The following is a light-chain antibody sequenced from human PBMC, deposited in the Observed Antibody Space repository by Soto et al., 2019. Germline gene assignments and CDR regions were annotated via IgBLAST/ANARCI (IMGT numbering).Light chain of an antibody. CDR3: LQYDKWPPRLT. CDR2: GAS. CDR1: QNVVSN. V-gene: IGKV3-15*01. J-gene: IGKJ4*01. Sequence: TQHTATVSVSAGEGATLSCRASQNVVSNLAWYQQRSGQAPRLLIYGASKRATGVPAKFSGSGSGTEFTLTISSLQSEDFAVYYCLQYDKWPPRLTFGGGTKVDIK.